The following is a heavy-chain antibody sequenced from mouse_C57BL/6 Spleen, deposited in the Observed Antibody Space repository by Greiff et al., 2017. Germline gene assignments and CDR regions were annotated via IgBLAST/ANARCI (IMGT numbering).Heavy chain of an antibody. D-gene: IGHD2-5*01. J-gene: IGHJ2*01. V-gene: IGHV1-15*01. CDR3: TRDYSNYEGYFDY. CDR2: IDPETGGT. Sequence: VKLQESGAELVRPGASVTLSCKASGYTFTDYEMHWVKQTPVHGLEWIGAIDPETGGTAYNQKFKGKAILTADKSSSTAYMELRSLTSEDSAVYYCTRDYSNYEGYFDYWGQGTTLTVSS. CDR1: GYTFTDYE.